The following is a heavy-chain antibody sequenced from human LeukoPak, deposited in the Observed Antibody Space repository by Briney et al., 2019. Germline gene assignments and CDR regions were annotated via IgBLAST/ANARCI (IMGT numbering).Heavy chain of an antibody. CDR2: IYPGDSDT. Sequence: GESLKISCKGSGYSFTRNWIGWVRQMPGEGLEWMAIIYPGDSDTRYSPSFQGQVTISADKSINTAYLQWSSLKASDTAMYYCARPSVSGYYSSYWYFDLWGRGTLDTVSS. J-gene: IGHJ2*01. V-gene: IGHV5-51*01. D-gene: IGHD3-3*01. CDR3: ARPSVSGYYSSYWYFDL. CDR1: GYSFTRNW.